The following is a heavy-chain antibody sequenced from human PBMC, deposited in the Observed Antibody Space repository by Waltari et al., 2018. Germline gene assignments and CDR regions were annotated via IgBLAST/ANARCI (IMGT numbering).Heavy chain of an antibody. Sequence: QVQLVQSGAAVKKPGASVKVSCKASGYTFTGHYMPRVRPAPGQGLKWKGWINPNSGGTNYAQKFQGRVTMTRDTSISTAYMELSRLRSDDTAVYYCARVNQYYYYGMDVWGQGTTVTVSS. CDR1: GYTFTGHY. J-gene: IGHJ6*02. CDR3: ARVNQYYYYGMDV. CDR2: INPNSGGT. V-gene: IGHV1-2*02.